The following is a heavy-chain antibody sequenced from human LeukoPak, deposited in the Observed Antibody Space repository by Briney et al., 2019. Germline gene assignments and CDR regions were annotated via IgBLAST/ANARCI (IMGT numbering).Heavy chain of an antibody. J-gene: IGHJ4*02. CDR1: GYTLTEIS. Sequence: ASVKVSCKVSGYTLTEISMHWVRQAPGKGLEWMGGFDPEDGERIYAQKFQGRVTMTEDTSTDTAYMELSSLRSEDTAVYYCATATPMVRGVERLDYWGQGTLVTVSS. D-gene: IGHD3-10*01. CDR2: FDPEDGER. CDR3: ATATPMVRGVERLDY. V-gene: IGHV1-24*01.